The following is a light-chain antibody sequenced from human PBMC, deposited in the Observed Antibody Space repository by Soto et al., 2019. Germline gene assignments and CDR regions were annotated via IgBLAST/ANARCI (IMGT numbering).Light chain of an antibody. V-gene: IGKV1D-13*01. J-gene: IGKJ5*01. CDR2: DAS. Sequence: AIQLTQSPSSLSASVGDSVTITCRASQGISSTLAWYQQKPGKAPKLLIYDASSLESGVPSRFSGSGSGTDFTLTISSLQPEDFGTYFCHQFRNYQSAFGQGTRLDI. CDR3: HQFRNYQSA. CDR1: QGISST.